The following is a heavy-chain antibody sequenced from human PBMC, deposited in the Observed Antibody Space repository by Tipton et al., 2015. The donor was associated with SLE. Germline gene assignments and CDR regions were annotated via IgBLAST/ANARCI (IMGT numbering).Heavy chain of an antibody. CDR3: ARGHSTDRGYPQRY. CDR2: IYYSGST. CDR1: GGSISSYY. Sequence: TLSLTCTVSGGSISSYYWSWIRQPPGKGLEWIGYIYYSGSTNYNPSLKSRLTISVDTSKNQFSLKLSSVTAADTAVYYCARGHSTDRGYPQRYWGQGTLVTVSS. J-gene: IGHJ4*02. D-gene: IGHD3-22*01. V-gene: IGHV4-59*12.